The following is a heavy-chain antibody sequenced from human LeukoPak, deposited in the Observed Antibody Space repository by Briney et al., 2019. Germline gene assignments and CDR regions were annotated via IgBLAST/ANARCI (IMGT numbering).Heavy chain of an antibody. V-gene: IGHV1-69*05. CDR3: AFDQGYYYYYYMDV. Sequence: GASVKVSCKASGYTFTGYYMHWVRQAPGQGLEWMGGIIPIFGTANYAQKFQGRVTITTDESTSTAYMELSSLRSEDTAVYYCAFDQGYYYYYYMDVWGKGTTVTVSS. D-gene: IGHD6-13*01. CDR2: IIPIFGTA. J-gene: IGHJ6*03. CDR1: GYTFTGYY.